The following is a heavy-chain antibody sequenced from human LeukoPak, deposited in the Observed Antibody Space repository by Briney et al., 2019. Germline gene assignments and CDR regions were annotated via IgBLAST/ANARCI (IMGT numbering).Heavy chain of an antibody. CDR3: ARDVAAHSSHNWFDP. D-gene: IGHD3-22*01. Sequence: ASVKVSCKSSRYTFTDYYIHWVRQAPGQGLEWMGWIMPDSGATNYAQKFQGRVTMTRDTSVSTAYLELSSLTSDDTAVYFCARDVAAHSSHNWFDPWGQGTLVTVSS. V-gene: IGHV1-2*02. CDR2: IMPDSGAT. CDR1: RYTFTDYY. J-gene: IGHJ5*02.